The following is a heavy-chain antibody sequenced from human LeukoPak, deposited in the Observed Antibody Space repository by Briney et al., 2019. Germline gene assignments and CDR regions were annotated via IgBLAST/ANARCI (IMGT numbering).Heavy chain of an antibody. V-gene: IGHV4-34*01. Sequence: PSETLSLTCAVYGGSFSGYYWSWIRQPPGKGLEWIGEINHSGSTNYNPSLKSRVTISVDTSKNQFSLKLSSVTAADTAVYYCARTYYYDSSGYYYVAWYFDLWGRGTLVTVSS. D-gene: IGHD3-22*01. CDR3: ARTYYYDSSGYYYVAWYFDL. CDR2: INHSGST. CDR1: GGSFSGYY. J-gene: IGHJ2*01.